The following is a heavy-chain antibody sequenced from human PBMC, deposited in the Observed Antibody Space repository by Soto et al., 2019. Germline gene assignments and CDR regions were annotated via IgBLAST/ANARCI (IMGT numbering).Heavy chain of an antibody. CDR2: INPDGSYS. Sequence: EVQLVESGGGLVQPGGSLRLSCAASGFTFSSNWMHWVRRVPGRGLVWVSRINPDGSYSNYVDSVEGRFTVSRDNAKNTMYLQMSSLRLEDTAVYYCARDGEGFWGQGTLVTVYS. V-gene: IGHV3-74*01. J-gene: IGHJ4*02. CDR1: GFTFSSNW. D-gene: IGHD2-21*01. CDR3: ARDGEGF.